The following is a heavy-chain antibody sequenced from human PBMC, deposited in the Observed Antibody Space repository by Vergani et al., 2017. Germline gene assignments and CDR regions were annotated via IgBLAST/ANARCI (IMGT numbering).Heavy chain of an antibody. V-gene: IGHV1-69*02. CDR2: IIPILGIA. CDR3: ARGGELHDAFDI. CDR1: GGTFSSYT. Sequence: QVQLVQSGAEVKKPGSSVKVSCKASGGTFSSYTISWVRQAPGQGLEWMGRIIPILGIANYAQKFQGRVTITADKSTSTAYMELSSLRSEATAVYYCARGGELHDAFDIWGQGTMVTVSS. J-gene: IGHJ3*02. D-gene: IGHD1-26*01.